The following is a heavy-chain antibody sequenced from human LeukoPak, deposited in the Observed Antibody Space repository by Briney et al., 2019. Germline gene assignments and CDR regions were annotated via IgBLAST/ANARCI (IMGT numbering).Heavy chain of an antibody. J-gene: IGHJ3*02. CDR3: ASTSGDYYDSSGYYSPGAFDI. D-gene: IGHD3-22*01. CDR1: GGTFRSYA. V-gene: IGHV1-69*10. Sequence: SVKVSCKASGGTFRSYAISWVRQAPGQGLEWMGWIIPILGVANYAQKFQGRVTITADTSTSTAYMELSSLRSEDTAVYYCASTSGDYYDSSGYYSPGAFDIWGQETMVTVSS. CDR2: IIPILGVA.